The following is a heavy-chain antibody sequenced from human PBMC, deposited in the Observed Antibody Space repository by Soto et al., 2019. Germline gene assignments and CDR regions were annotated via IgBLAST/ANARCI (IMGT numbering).Heavy chain of an antibody. CDR3: ARDRSSDV. J-gene: IGHJ6*02. CDR1: GFTVSSNY. V-gene: IGHV3-53*01. Sequence: EVQLVESGEGLIQPGGSLRLSCAASGFTVSSNYMSWVRQAPGKGLEWVSVIYSGGSTYYADSVKCRFTISRDNSKNTLYLQMNSLRDEDTAVYYCARDRSSDVWGQGTTVTVSS. D-gene: IGHD2-15*01. CDR2: IYSGGST.